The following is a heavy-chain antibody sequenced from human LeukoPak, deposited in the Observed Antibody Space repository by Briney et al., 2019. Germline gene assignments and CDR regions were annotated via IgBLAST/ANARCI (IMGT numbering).Heavy chain of an antibody. J-gene: IGHJ4*02. Sequence: SETLSLTCTVSGGSISSSSYYWGWIRQPPGKGLEWIGSIYYSGSTYYNPSLKSRVTISVDTSKNQFSLKLSSVTAADTAVYYCARRQEAEDWGQGTLVTVSS. CDR1: GGSISSSSYY. V-gene: IGHV4-39*01. CDR3: ARRQEAED. CDR2: IYYSGST.